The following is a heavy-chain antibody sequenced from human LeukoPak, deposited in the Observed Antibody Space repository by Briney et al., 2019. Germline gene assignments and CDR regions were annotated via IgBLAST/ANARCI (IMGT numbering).Heavy chain of an antibody. CDR2: IYPGDSDT. V-gene: IGHV5-51*01. CDR3: ARLVGATIDHYYYMDV. CDR1: GYSFTSYW. Sequence: GESLKISCKGSGYSFTSYWIGWVRQMPGKGLEWMGIIYPGDSDTRYSPSFQGQVTISADKSISTAYLQWSSLKASDTAMYYCARLVGATIDHYYYMDVWGKGTTVTVPS. D-gene: IGHD1-26*01. J-gene: IGHJ6*03.